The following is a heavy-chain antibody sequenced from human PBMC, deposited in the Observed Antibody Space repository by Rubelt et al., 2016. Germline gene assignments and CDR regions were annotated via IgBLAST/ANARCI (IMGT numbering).Heavy chain of an antibody. CDR2: ISFSGNT. D-gene: IGHD3-16*01. V-gene: IGHV4-39*02. CDR3: AREHGAPTSGYFDL. J-gene: IGHJ2*01. CDR1: GGSITSDSHY. Sequence: QLQLHESGPGLVKPSETLSLICSVSGGSITSDSHYWSWVRQPPGKGLEWIGSISFSGNTHYSPSLKSRVTMSVDTSKIQFAVEVSSVTAADAGVDYCAREHGAPTSGYFDLWGRGTLVTVSS.